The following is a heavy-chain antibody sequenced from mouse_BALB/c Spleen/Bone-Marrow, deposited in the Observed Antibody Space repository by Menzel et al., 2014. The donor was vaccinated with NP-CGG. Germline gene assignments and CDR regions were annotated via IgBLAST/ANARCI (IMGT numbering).Heavy chain of an antibody. D-gene: IGHD4-1*01. CDR3: ASLTGTFDY. CDR2: IDPAHRYT. V-gene: IGHV14-3*02. J-gene: IGHJ2*01. CDR1: GFNIKDTY. Sequence: EVKLQESGAELVKPGASVKLSCTASGFNIKDTYIHWVKQGPDQGLEWIGRIDPAHRYTKYAPKFQGKATITADTSSNTAYLQVSSLTSEDTAVYYCASLTGTFDYWGQGTTLTVSS.